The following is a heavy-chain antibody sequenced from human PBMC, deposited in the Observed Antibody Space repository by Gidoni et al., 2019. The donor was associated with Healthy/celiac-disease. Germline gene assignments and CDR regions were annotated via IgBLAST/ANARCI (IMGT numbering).Heavy chain of an antibody. D-gene: IGHD6-13*01. CDR3: AREVRIAAAGLDY. CDR2: ISSSGSTI. Sequence: EVQLVESGGGLVQPGGSLRLSCAASGFTFSSYEMNWVRQAPGKGLEWFSYISSSGSTIYYADSVKGRFTISRDNAKNSLYLQMNSLRAEDTAVCYCAREVRIAAAGLDYWGQGTLVTVSS. V-gene: IGHV3-48*03. J-gene: IGHJ4*02. CDR1: GFTFSSYE.